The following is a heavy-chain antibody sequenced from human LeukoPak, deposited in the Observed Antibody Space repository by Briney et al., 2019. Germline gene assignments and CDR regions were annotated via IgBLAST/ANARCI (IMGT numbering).Heavy chain of an antibody. Sequence: SETLSLTCTVSGGSISSSSYYWGWIRQPPGKGPEWIGSIYYSGTTYYSPSLKSRVTISVDTSKNQFSLKLNSVTATDTAVFYCAGLTGTTWDYWGQGTLVTVSS. CDR2: IYYSGTT. V-gene: IGHV4-39*01. CDR3: AGLTGTTWDY. CDR1: GGSISSSSYY. D-gene: IGHD1-20*01. J-gene: IGHJ4*02.